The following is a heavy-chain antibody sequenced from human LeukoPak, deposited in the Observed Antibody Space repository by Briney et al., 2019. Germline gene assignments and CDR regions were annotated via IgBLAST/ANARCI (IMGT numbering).Heavy chain of an antibody. CDR3: ARDDLPWGYFDY. J-gene: IGHJ4*02. CDR2: ISSSGSTR. V-gene: IGHV3-48*03. Sequence: GSLRLSCAASRFTFSSYEMNWVRQAPGKGLEWVSYISSSGSTRYYADSVKGRFTISRDNAKNSLYLQMNSLRAEDTAIYYCARDDLPWGYFDYWGQGTLVTVSS. D-gene: IGHD3/OR15-3a*01. CDR1: RFTFSSYE.